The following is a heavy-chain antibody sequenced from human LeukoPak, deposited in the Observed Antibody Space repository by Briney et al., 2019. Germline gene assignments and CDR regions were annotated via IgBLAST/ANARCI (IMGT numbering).Heavy chain of an antibody. J-gene: IGHJ5*02. CDR3: ARDLGLEGPNWFDP. Sequence: DPSETLSLTCTVSGGSVSSGSYYWSWIRQPPGKGLEWIGYIYYSGSTNYNPSLKSRVTISVDTSKNQFSLKLSSVTAADTAVYYCARDLGLEGPNWFDPWGQGTLVTVSS. CDR1: GGSVSSGSYY. CDR2: IYYSGST. D-gene: IGHD7-27*01. V-gene: IGHV4-61*01.